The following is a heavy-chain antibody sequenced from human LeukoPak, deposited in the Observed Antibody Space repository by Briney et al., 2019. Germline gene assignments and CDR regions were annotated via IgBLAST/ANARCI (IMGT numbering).Heavy chain of an antibody. V-gene: IGHV4-34*01. D-gene: IGHD2-2*01. CDR1: GGSFSGYY. CDR3: ARVGPVVPAAIWFDP. CDR2: INHSGST. J-gene: IGHJ5*02. Sequence: SETLSLNCAVYGGSFSGYYWSWIRQPPGKGLEWIGEINHSGSTNYNPSLKSRVTISVDTSKNQFSLKLSSVTAADTAVYYCARVGPVVPAAIWFDPWGQGTLVTVSS.